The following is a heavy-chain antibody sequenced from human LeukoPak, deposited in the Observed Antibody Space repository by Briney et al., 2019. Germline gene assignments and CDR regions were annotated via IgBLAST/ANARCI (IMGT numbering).Heavy chain of an antibody. CDR2: ISAYNGNT. V-gene: IGHV1-18*01. J-gene: IGHJ4*02. D-gene: IGHD3-16*01. CDR3: ARGEGPYDYVWGSWVY. CDR1: GYTFTSYG. Sequence: GASVKASCKASGYTFTSYGISWVRQAPGQGLEWMGWISAYNGNTNYAQKLQGRVTMTTDTSTSTAYMELRSLRSDDTAVYYCARGEGPYDYVWGSWVYWGQGTLVTVSS.